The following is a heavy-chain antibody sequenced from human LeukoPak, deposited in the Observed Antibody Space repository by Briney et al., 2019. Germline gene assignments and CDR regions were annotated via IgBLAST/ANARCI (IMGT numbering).Heavy chain of an antibody. CDR3: ARDSSSWGDYYYCMDV. CDR1: GYTFTGYY. J-gene: IGHJ6*02. CDR2: INPDSGGT. D-gene: IGHD6-13*01. Sequence: ASVKLSCKASGYTFTGYYMNWVRQAPGQGLEWMGWINPDSGGTNYAQKFQGRVTMTRDTSISTAYMELSRLTSDDTAVYYCARDSSSWGDYYYCMDVWGQGTTVTVSS. V-gene: IGHV1-2*02.